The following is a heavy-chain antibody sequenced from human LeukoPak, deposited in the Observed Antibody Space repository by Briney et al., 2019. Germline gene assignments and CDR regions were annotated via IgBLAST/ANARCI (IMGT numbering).Heavy chain of an antibody. V-gene: IGHV1-2*04. Sequence: SVKVSCKASGGTFSSYAISWVRQAPGQGLEWMGWINPNSGGTNYAQKFQGWVTMTRDTSISTAYMELSRLRSDDTAVYYCARGYCSGGSCYLEYFQHWGQGTLVTVSS. D-gene: IGHD2-15*01. J-gene: IGHJ1*01. CDR2: INPNSGGT. CDR1: GGTFSSYA. CDR3: ARGYCSGGSCYLEYFQH.